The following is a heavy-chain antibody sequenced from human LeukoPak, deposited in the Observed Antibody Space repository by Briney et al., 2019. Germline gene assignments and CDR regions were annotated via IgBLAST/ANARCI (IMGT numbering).Heavy chain of an antibody. V-gene: IGHV3-30*02. CDR2: IRYDGSNK. D-gene: IGHD6-13*01. J-gene: IGHJ4*02. CDR1: GFTFSSYG. Sequence: PGGSLRLSCAALGFTFSSYGMHWVRQAPGKGLEWVAFIRYDGSNKYYADSVKGRFTISRDNSKNTLYLQMNSLRAEDTAVYYCAKDRGQQLDYWGQGTLVTVSS. CDR3: AKDRGQQLDY.